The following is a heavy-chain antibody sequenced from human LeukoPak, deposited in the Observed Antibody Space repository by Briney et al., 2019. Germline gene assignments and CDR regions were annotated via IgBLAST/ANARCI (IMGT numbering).Heavy chain of an antibody. V-gene: IGHV3-48*03. CDR1: GFTFSSYE. Sequence: GGSLRLSCAASGFTFSSYEMNWVRQAPGKGLEWVSYISSSGSTIYYADSVKGRFTISRDNAKNSLYLQMNSLRAEDTAVYYCARFLVVNSFNYWGQGTLVTVSS. CDR3: ARFLVVNSFNY. J-gene: IGHJ4*02. D-gene: IGHD3-22*01. CDR2: ISSSGSTI.